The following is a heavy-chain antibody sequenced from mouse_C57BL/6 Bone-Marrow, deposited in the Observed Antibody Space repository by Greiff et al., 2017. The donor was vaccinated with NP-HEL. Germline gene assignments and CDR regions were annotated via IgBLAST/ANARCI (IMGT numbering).Heavy chain of an antibody. CDR1: GYTFTSYW. CDR3: AREGITAGFDY. Sequence: VKLQQPGAELVMPGASVKLSCKASGYTFTSYWMHWVKQRPGQGLEWIGEIDPSDSYTNYNQKFKGKSTLTVDKSSSTAYMQLSSLTSEDSAVYDCAREGITAGFDYGGQGTTLTVSS. CDR2: IDPSDSYT. J-gene: IGHJ2*01. D-gene: IGHD1-1*01. V-gene: IGHV1-69*01.